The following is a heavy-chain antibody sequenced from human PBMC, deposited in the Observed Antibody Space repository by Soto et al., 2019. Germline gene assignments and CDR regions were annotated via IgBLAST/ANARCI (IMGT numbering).Heavy chain of an antibody. CDR3: ARGFNSGSYYYYYSMDV. Sequence: VSVKVSCKASGYTFTGYYMHWVRQAPGQGFEWMGWINPNSGGTNYAQKFQGWVTMTRDTSISTAYMELSRLRSDDTAVYYCARGFNSGSYYYYYSMDVWGQGTTVTVSS. D-gene: IGHD1-26*01. CDR2: INPNSGGT. CDR1: GYTFTGYY. V-gene: IGHV1-2*04. J-gene: IGHJ6*02.